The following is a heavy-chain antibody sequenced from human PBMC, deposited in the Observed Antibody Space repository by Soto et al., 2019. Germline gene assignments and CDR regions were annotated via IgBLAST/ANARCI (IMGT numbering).Heavy chain of an antibody. CDR2: IRKDGSEK. D-gene: IGHD3-10*01. CDR3: ARDGVSGSYYNDHDY. J-gene: IGHJ4*02. CDR1: GFTFRSFW. Sequence: PGGSLRLSCAASGFTFRSFWMSWVRQAPGKGLEWVANIRKDGSEKYYVDSVRGRFTISRDNAKNSLYLQMNSLRAEDTAVYYCARDGVSGSYYNDHDYWGQGTMVTVSS. V-gene: IGHV3-7*01.